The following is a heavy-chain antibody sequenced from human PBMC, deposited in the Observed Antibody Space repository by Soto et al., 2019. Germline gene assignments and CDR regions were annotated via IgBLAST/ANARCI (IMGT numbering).Heavy chain of an antibody. Sequence: QAQLVESGGGLVQPGGSLRLSRVVSGFTFSDYYMSWIRQAPGKGLEWISYISNSGTYTNYADSVKGRFTISRDNAKNSLYLRMNGLRVEDTAVYYCVRGRGGDWGQGTLVTVSS. CDR2: ISNSGTYT. CDR3: VRGRGGD. D-gene: IGHD3-10*01. J-gene: IGHJ4*02. CDR1: GFTFSDYY. V-gene: IGHV3-11*06.